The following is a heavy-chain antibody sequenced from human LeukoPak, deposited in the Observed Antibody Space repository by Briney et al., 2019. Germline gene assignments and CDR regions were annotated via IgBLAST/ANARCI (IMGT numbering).Heavy chain of an antibody. D-gene: IGHD1-26*01. J-gene: IGHJ6*02. V-gene: IGHV1-2*02. Sequence: ASVKVSCKASGYTFTSYDINWVRQAPGQGLEWMGWINPNSGGTTYGQKFQGRVTMTRDTSITTVYMELSSLRSDDTAVFYCARGITLLTMYSGTYPPYGLDVWGQGTTVTVSS. CDR1: GYTFTSYD. CDR3: ARGITLLTMYSGTYPPYGLDV. CDR2: INPNSGGT.